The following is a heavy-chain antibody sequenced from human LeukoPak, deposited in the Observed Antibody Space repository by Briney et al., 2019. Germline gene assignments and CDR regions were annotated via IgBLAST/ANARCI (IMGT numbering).Heavy chain of an antibody. J-gene: IGHJ5*02. Sequence: PSETLSLTCTVSGDSISSFYWTWIRQSPGKGLEWLGYIYYSGTTNYNPSLNSRITISLDTSKKHFSLTLRSVTAADTAVYYCVRDAFFGERGPRWLDPWGQGILVTVSS. CDR1: GDSISSFY. V-gene: IGHV4-59*01. D-gene: IGHD3-3*01. CDR3: VRDAFFGERGPRWLDP. CDR2: IYYSGTT.